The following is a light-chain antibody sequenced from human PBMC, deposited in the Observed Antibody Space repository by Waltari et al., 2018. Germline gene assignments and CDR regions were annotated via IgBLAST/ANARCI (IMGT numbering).Light chain of an antibody. CDR3: LQSIHWPWT. V-gene: IGKV2-30*02. J-gene: IGKJ1*01. CDR1: PSLVHDDGNTY. CDR2: KVS. Sequence: DVVMTQSPLYLPVTLGQPASIYCKSSPSLVHDDGNTYLHWYHQRPGQSPRLLIYKVSNRDSGVPDRFSGSGSGTDFTLEISRVEAEDVGMYYCLQSIHWPWTFGQGTKVDIK.